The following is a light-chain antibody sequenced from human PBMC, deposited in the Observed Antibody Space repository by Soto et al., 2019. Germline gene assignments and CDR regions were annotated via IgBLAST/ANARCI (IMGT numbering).Light chain of an antibody. CDR1: QRVTNNY. CDR3: QQYSSLPHT. CDR2: GVS. V-gene: IGKV3-20*01. J-gene: IGKJ2*01. Sequence: ESVLTQSPVTLSLSPGERANLSCRATQRVTNNYFAWYQQKPGQSPRLLICGVSSRATYSPDRFSGSGSWTDFTLTISRLEPEDFVVYYCQQYSSLPHTFGQETKLEAK.